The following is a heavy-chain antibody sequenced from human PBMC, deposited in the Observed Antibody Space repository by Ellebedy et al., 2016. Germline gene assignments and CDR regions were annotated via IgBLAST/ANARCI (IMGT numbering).Heavy chain of an antibody. J-gene: IGHJ3*02. CDR2: IFHTVNT. V-gene: IGHV4-30-2*01. Sequence: SETLSLTCAVSSGSISSSGYSWSWLRQPPGKGLEWIGDIFHTVNTYYNSSLKSRVTMSVDTSRNQFSLKLNSVTAADTAIYFCATATGGWMAPHAFDIWGQGTLVTVSS. D-gene: IGHD2-8*02. CDR1: SGSISSSGYS. CDR3: ATATGGWMAPHAFDI.